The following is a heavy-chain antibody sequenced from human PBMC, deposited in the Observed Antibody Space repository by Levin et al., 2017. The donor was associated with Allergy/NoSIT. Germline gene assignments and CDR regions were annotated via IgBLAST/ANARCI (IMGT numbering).Heavy chain of an antibody. Sequence: SQTLSLTCTVSGGSLSTYYWSWFRQPPGKGLEWLGYIHYSGSTNYNPSLKSRVTISVDTSKNQFSLKLRSVTAADTAVYYCARVYTGNDKFDYWGQGTLVTVSS. CDR3: ARVYTGNDKFDY. D-gene: IGHD5-12*01. CDR1: GGSLSTYY. V-gene: IGHV4-59*01. CDR2: IHYSGST. J-gene: IGHJ4*02.